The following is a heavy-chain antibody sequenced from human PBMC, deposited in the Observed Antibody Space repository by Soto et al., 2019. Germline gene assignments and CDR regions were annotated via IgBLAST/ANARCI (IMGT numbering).Heavy chain of an antibody. Sequence: QVQLVESGGGVVQPGRSLRLSCAASGFTFSSYGMHWVRQAPGKGLEWVAVISYDGSNKYYADSVKGLFTISRDNSKNPLYLQMNILRAEDTAVYDCAFGSYYFDYWGQGTLVTVSS. D-gene: IGHD1-26*01. CDR3: AFGSYYFDY. CDR2: ISYDGSNK. CDR1: GFTFSSYG. J-gene: IGHJ4*02. V-gene: IGHV3-30*03.